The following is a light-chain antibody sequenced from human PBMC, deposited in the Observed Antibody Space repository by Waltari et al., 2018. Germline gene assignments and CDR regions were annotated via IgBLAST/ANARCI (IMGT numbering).Light chain of an antibody. Sequence: SSELTQDPAVSVALGQTVRITCQGDSLRHHYANWYQQKAGQAPVLVVYDKNNRPSGIPDRFSGSRSGDTASLTITGAQAEDEADYYCNSRESRDKYIFVFGTGTKVTVL. CDR3: NSRESRDKYIFV. J-gene: IGLJ1*01. CDR2: DKN. CDR1: SLRHHY. V-gene: IGLV3-19*01.